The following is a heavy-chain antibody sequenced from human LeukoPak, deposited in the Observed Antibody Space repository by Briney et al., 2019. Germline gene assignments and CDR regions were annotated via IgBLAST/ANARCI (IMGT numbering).Heavy chain of an antibody. CDR2: VYYTGTT. D-gene: IGHD5-24*01. CDR1: GGSISNYY. V-gene: IGHV4-59*01. J-gene: IGHJ5*02. Sequence: SETLSLTCTVSGGSISNYYWSWLRQSPGKELEWIAHVYYTGTTIYSPSLKSRLTVFVDRSKNQFSLNLSSVTAADTAVYYCARDAGYRSRLNYFDPWGQGTLVTVSS. CDR3: ARDAGYRSRLNYFDP.